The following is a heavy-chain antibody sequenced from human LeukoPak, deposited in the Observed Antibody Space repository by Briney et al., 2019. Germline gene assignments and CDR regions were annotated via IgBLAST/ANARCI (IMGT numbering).Heavy chain of an antibody. V-gene: IGHV1-69*05. Sequence: SVKVSCKASGGTFSSYAISWVRQAPGQGLELMGRIIPIFGTANYAQKFQGRVTITTDESTSTAYMELSSLRSEDTAVYYCARHALIGDFWSGYFDYWGQGTLVTVSS. CDR2: IIPIFGTA. J-gene: IGHJ4*02. D-gene: IGHD3-3*01. CDR1: GGTFSSYA. CDR3: ARHALIGDFWSGYFDY.